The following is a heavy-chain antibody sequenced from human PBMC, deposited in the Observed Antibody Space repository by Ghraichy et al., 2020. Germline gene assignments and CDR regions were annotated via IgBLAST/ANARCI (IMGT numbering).Heavy chain of an antibody. CDR1: GGTFSSYA. CDR2: IIPIFGTA. Sequence: SVKVSCKASGGTFSSYAISWVRQAPGQGLEWMGGIIPIFGTANYAQKFQGRVTITADKSTSTAYMELSSLRSEDTAVYYCARAGYGGNGPGYWGQGTLVTVSS. CDR3: ARAGYGGNGPGY. J-gene: IGHJ4*02. V-gene: IGHV1-69*06. D-gene: IGHD4-23*01.